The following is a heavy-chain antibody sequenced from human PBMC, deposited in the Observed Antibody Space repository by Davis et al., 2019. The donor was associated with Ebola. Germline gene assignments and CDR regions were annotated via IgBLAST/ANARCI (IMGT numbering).Heavy chain of an antibody. CDR3: ARTIFGVVID. CDR2: IDPSDSYT. V-gene: IGHV5-10-1*01. J-gene: IGHJ4*02. CDR1: GYSFTSYW. Sequence: WGSLRLSCKGSGYSFTSYWISWVRQMPGKGLEWMGRIDPSDSYTNYSPSFQGHVTISADKSISTAYLQWSSLKASDTAMYYCARTIFGVVIDWGQGTLVTVSS. D-gene: IGHD3-3*01.